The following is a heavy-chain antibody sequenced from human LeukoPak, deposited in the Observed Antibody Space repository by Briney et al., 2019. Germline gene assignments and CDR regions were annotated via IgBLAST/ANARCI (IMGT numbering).Heavy chain of an antibody. CDR3: ARDHPVQLWLLGY. V-gene: IGHV1-3*01. CDR1: GYTFTSYA. CDR2: INAGNGNT. Sequence: ASVKVSCKASGYTFTSYAMHWVRQAPGQRLEWMGWINAGNGNTKYSQKFQGRVTITRDTSASTAYMELSSLRSEDTAVYYCARDHPVQLWLLGYWGQGPWSPSPQ. D-gene: IGHD5-18*01. J-gene: IGHJ4*02.